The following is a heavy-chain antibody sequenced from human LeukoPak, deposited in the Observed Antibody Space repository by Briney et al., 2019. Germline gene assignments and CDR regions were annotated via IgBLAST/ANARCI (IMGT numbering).Heavy chain of an antibody. Sequence: SETLSLTCTVSGGSISSSSYYWGWIRQPPGKGLEWIGSIYHSGSTYYNPSLKSRVTISVDTSKNQFSLKLSSVTAADTAVYYCASSKYWYFDLWGRGTLVTVSS. V-gene: IGHV4-39*07. CDR3: ASSKYWYFDL. J-gene: IGHJ2*01. D-gene: IGHD4-11*01. CDR1: GGSISSSSYY. CDR2: IYHSGST.